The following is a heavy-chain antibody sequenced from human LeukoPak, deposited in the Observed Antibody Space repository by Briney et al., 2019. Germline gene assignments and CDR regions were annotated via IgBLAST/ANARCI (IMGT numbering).Heavy chain of an antibody. Sequence: KASETLSLTCAVSGGSISSGGYSWSWIRQPPGKGLEWIGYIYYSGSTNYNPSLKSRVTISVDTSKNQFSLKLSPVTAADTAVYYCARDSRGYSYQHEYWGQGTLVTVSS. J-gene: IGHJ4*02. CDR3: ARDSRGYSYQHEY. V-gene: IGHV4-61*08. CDR2: IYYSGST. D-gene: IGHD5-18*01. CDR1: GGSISSGGYS.